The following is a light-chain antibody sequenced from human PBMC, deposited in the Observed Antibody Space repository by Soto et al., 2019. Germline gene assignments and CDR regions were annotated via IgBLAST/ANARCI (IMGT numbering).Light chain of an antibody. V-gene: IGKV1-39*01. Sequence: DIQLTQSPSSLSASVGDRVTITCQASQYLXKYFNWYQQKPGKAPKLLXADASSLQSGFPSRFSGSGSGTDFTRPISSLQPEDFETYYWQQSYRSQSTFGQGTRLEIK. J-gene: IGKJ5*01. CDR2: DAS. CDR1: QYLXKY. CDR3: QQSYRSQST.